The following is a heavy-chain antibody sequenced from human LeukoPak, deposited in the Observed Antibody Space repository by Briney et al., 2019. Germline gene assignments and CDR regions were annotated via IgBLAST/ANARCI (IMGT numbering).Heavy chain of an antibody. J-gene: IGHJ5*02. Sequence: GASVKVSCKASGYTFTSYDINWVRQATGQGLEWMGWMNPNSGNTGYAQKFQGRVTMTRNTSISTAYMELSSLRSEDTAVYYCARGQLGDIVVVPAAMFGFDPWGQGTLVTVSS. CDR2: MNPNSGNT. D-gene: IGHD2-2*01. V-gene: IGHV1-8*01. CDR1: GYTFTSYD. CDR3: ARGQLGDIVVVPAAMFGFDP.